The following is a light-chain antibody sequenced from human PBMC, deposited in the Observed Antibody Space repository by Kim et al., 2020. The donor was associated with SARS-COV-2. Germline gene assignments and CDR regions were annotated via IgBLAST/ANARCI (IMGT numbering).Light chain of an antibody. CDR1: SRDVGAYNL. V-gene: IGLV2-8*01. CDR3: GSYAGGKTFL. J-gene: IGLJ3*02. CDR2: EVD. Sequence: GQSVTISCTGTSRDVGAYNLVSWYQQHPGKAPKLIILEVDKWPSGVPDRFSGSKSGNTASLTVSGLQAEDEADYYCGSYAGGKTFLFGGGTQLTV.